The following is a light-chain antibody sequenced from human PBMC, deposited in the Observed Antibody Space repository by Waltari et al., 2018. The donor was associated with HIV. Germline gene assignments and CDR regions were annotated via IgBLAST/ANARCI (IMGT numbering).Light chain of an antibody. CDR2: GAS. J-gene: IGKJ1*01. CDR1: HSVVKNY. Sequence: EVVLTQSPGTLSLSPGERATLSCRASHSVVKNYVAWHQQRPGQALRVLISGASIRTTGTPDRFSGSGSGTDFTLTISRLEPEDFAVYYCQQYAHSPQTFGQGTKVEIK. V-gene: IGKV3-20*01. CDR3: QQYAHSPQT.